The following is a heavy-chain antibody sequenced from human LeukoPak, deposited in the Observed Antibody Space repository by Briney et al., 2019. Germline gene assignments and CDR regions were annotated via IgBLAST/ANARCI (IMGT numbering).Heavy chain of an antibody. CDR2: ISGSGGST. V-gene: IGHV3-23*01. Sequence: PGGSLRLSCAASGFTFSSYAMSWVRQAAGKGLEWFSGISGSGGSTHYADSVKGRFTISRDNSKNTLYLQMNSLRAEDTAVYYCAKAGTVTTYYYYMDVWGKGTTVTVSS. D-gene: IGHD4-17*01. J-gene: IGHJ6*03. CDR3: AKAGTVTTYYYYMDV. CDR1: GFTFSSYA.